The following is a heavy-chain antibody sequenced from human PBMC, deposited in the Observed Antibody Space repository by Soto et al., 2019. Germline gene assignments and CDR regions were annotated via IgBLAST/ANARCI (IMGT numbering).Heavy chain of an antibody. D-gene: IGHD5-18*01. CDR1: GFTFSSYS. CDR2: ISSSSSYI. J-gene: IGHJ4*02. V-gene: IGHV3-21*01. Sequence: EVQLVESGGGLVKPGGSLRLSCAASGFTFSSYSMNWVRQAPGKGLEWVSSISSSSSYIYYADSVKGRFTISRDNAKISRYLEMNSLRGEDTAVYYCASDQPGYSYGYGLGYWGQGTLVTVSS. CDR3: ASDQPGYSYGYGLGY.